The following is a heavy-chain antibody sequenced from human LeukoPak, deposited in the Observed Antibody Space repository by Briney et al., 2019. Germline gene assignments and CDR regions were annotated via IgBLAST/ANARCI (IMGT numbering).Heavy chain of an antibody. CDR1: GGSISNYY. CDR3: ARDRCEGYCTSFDS. J-gene: IGHJ5*01. Sequence: PSETLSLTCTVSGGSISNYYWSWIRQPAGKGLEWIGRIHSGGSTNYNPSLKSRVTISVDKSKNQFSLRLSSVIAADTAVYFCARDRCEGYCTSFDSWGQGTLVTVSS. V-gene: IGHV4-4*07. D-gene: IGHD2-8*01. CDR2: IHSGGST.